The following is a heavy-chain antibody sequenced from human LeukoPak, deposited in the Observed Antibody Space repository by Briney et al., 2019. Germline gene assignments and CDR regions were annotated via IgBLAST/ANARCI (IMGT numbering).Heavy chain of an antibody. Sequence: ASVKVSCKASGCTFTTYGITWVRQAPGQGLEWMGWISVYNGRTKYAQNLQGRVTMTTDTSTSTAYMELRSLRSDDTAVYYCARVMAARWYVGDYWGQGTLVTVSS. D-gene: IGHD2-8*01. V-gene: IGHV1-18*01. J-gene: IGHJ4*02. CDR2: ISVYNGRT. CDR3: ARVMAARWYVGDY. CDR1: GCTFTTYG.